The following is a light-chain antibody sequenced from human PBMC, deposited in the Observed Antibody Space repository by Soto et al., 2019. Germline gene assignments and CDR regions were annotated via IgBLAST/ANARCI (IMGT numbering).Light chain of an antibody. CDR3: QQYGGSPLGD. J-gene: IGKJ4*01. Sequence: ETVLTQSPGTLSLSPGERATLSCRASQSISSGYLAWYQQRPGKAPRLLISGASNRATGIPDRFSGSGSGTDFTLTICRLEPEDFAVYDCQQYGGSPLGDFGGGTKVEIK. CDR2: GAS. CDR1: QSISSGY. V-gene: IGKV3-20*01.